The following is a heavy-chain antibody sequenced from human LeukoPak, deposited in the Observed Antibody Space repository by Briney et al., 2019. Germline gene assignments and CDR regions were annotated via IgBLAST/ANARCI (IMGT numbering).Heavy chain of an antibody. V-gene: IGHV3-48*03. J-gene: IGHJ4*02. Sequence: GGSLRLSCAASGFTFSSYEMNWVRQAPGKGLEWVSYIGVSGSTTYYAESVKGRFTISRDNAKNSLYLQMNSLRAEDTAVYYCARERYCSSTSCPHGDLDYWGQGTLVSVSS. CDR1: GFTFSSYE. CDR2: IGVSGSTT. D-gene: IGHD2-2*01. CDR3: ARERYCSSTSCPHGDLDY.